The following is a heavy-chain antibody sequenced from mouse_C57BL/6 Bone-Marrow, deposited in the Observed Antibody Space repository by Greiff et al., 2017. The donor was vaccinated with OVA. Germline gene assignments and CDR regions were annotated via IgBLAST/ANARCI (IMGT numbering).Heavy chain of an antibody. D-gene: IGHD2-10*02. CDR2: IDPNSGGT. Sequence: QVQLQQPGAELVKPGASVKLSCKASGYTFTSYWMHWVKQRPGRGLEWIGRIDPNSGGTKYNEKFKSKATLTVDKSSSTAYMQLSSLTSEDSAVYYCARDQRVCRYYAMDYWGQGTSVTVSS. CDR1: GYTFTSYW. V-gene: IGHV1-62-3*01. J-gene: IGHJ4*01. CDR3: ARDQRVCRYYAMDY.